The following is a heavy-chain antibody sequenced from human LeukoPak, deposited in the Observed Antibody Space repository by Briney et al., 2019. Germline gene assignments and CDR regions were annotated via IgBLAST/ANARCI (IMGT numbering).Heavy chain of an antibody. CDR1: GFTVSSNY. J-gene: IGHJ4*02. Sequence: PGGSLRLSCAASGFTVSSNYMSWVRQAPGKGLERVSVIYSGGSTYYADSVKGRFTISRDNSKNTLYLQTNSLRAEDTAVYYCARETVAGLQYYFDYWGQGTLVTVSS. CDR2: IYSGGST. D-gene: IGHD6-19*01. V-gene: IGHV3-53*01. CDR3: ARETVAGLQYYFDY.